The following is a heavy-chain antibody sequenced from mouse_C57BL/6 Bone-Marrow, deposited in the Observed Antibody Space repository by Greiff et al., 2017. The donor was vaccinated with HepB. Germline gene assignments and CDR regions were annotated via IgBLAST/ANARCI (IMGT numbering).Heavy chain of an antibody. V-gene: IGHV1-26*01. CDR3: ARRSIYYDYEYFDY. CDR2: INPNNGGT. D-gene: IGHD2-4*01. CDR1: GYTFTDYY. Sequence: EVQLQQPGAELVKPGASVKISCKASGYTFTDYYMNWVKQSHGKSLEWIGDINPNNGGTSYNQKFKGKATLTVDKSSSTAYMELRSLTSEDSAVYYCARRSIYYDYEYFDYWGQGTTLTVSS. J-gene: IGHJ2*01.